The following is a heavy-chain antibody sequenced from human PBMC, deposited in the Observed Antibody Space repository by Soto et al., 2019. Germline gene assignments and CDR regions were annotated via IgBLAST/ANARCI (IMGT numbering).Heavy chain of an antibody. CDR3: ARNIAAADHYYYYYGMDI. D-gene: IGHD6-13*01. CDR1: GFTLSSYS. J-gene: IGHJ6*02. Sequence: GRSLRLSCAASGFTLSSYSMNGVRQAPGTGLKWVSSISSRSSYIYYADSVKGRFTISRDNAKNSLYLQRNSLRAEDTAVYYCARNIAAADHYYYYYGMDIWGQGTTVTVSS. V-gene: IGHV3-21*01. CDR2: ISSRSSYI.